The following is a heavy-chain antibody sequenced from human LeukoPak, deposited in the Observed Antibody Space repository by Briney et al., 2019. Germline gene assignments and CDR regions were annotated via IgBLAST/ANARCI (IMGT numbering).Heavy chain of an antibody. V-gene: IGHV3-11*01. Sequence: GGSLRLSCAASGFTFSDYYMSWIRQAPGKGLEWVSYISSSGSTIYYADSAKGRFTISRDNAKNSLYLQMNSLRAEDTAVYYCARDAGDRGYCSSTSCSFWYYYGMDVWGQGTTVTVSS. D-gene: IGHD2-2*01. CDR3: ARDAGDRGYCSSTSCSFWYYYGMDV. CDR1: GFTFSDYY. J-gene: IGHJ6*02. CDR2: ISSSGSTI.